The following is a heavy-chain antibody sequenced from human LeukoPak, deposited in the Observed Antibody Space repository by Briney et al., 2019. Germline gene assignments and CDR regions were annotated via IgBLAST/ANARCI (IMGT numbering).Heavy chain of an antibody. J-gene: IGHJ4*02. CDR3: ARDQRLRFLEWLLN. D-gene: IGHD3-3*01. V-gene: IGHV3-23*01. CDR2: ISGSGGST. Sequence: QAGGSLRLSCEASTFTFTPGWMSWVRQAPGKGLEWVSAISGSGGSTDYADSVKGRFTISRDNSKNTLYLQMNSLRAEDTAVYYCARDQRLRFLEWLLNWGQGTLVTVSS. CDR1: TFTFTPGW.